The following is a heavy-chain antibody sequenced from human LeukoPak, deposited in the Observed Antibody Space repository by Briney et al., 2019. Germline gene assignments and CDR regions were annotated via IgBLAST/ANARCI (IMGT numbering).Heavy chain of an antibody. CDR2: INHSGST. D-gene: IGHD3-16*01. V-gene: IGHV4-34*01. CDR1: GGSFSGYY. CDR3: ARGLGLLRAFDI. Sequence: KPSETLSLTCAVYGGSFSGYYWSWIRQPSGKGLEWIGEINHSGSTNYNPSLKSRVTISVDTSKNQFSLKLSSVTATDTAVYYCARGLGLLRAFDIWGQGTMVTVSS. J-gene: IGHJ3*02.